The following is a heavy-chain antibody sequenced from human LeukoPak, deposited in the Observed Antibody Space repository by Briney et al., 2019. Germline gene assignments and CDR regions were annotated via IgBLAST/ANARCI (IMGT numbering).Heavy chain of an antibody. V-gene: IGHV4-39*07. CDR1: TDSISSNIYY. J-gene: IGHJ1*01. Sequence: PSETLSLTCTVSTDSISSNIYYWGWLRQPPGKGLEWIGSFYYGGTTYYNPSLKSRVTISVDRSKNQFSLKLSSVTAADTAVYYCARGERGNPGAEYFQYWGQGTLVTVSS. CDR2: FYYGGTT. D-gene: IGHD4-23*01. CDR3: ARGERGNPGAEYFQY.